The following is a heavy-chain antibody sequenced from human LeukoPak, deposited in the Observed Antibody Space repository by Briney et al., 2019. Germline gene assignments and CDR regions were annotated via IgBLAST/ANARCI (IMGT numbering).Heavy chain of an antibody. CDR1: GGSSSSSSYY. J-gene: IGHJ5*02. CDR2: IYYSGST. CDR3: ARHSKGWFDP. Sequence: SETLSLTCTVSGGSSSSSSYYWGWIRQPPGKGLEWIGSIYYSGSTCYNPSLKSRVTISVDTSKNQFSLKLSSVTAADTAVYYCARHSKGWFDPWGQGTLVIVSS. V-gene: IGHV4-39*01.